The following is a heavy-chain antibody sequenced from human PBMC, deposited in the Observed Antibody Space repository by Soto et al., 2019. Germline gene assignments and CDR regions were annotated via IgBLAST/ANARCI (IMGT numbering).Heavy chain of an antibody. CDR3: ASYPLVPAAKKYFQH. J-gene: IGHJ1*01. D-gene: IGHD2-2*01. Sequence: ASVKVSCKASGYTFTSYDINWVRQATGQGLEWMGWMNPNSGNTGYAQKFQGRVTMTRNTSISTAYMELSSLRSEDTAVYYGASYPLVPAAKKYFQHWGQGTLVTVSS. CDR2: MNPNSGNT. CDR1: GYTFTSYD. V-gene: IGHV1-8*01.